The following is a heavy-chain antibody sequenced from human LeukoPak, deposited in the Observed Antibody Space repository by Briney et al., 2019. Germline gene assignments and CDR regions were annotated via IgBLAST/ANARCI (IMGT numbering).Heavy chain of an antibody. Sequence: ASVSVSCKASGYTFTCYYMHWVRQAPGQGLDWMGWINSNSGDTNYAQKFQGRVTMTRDTSITTAYMELSRLTSDDTAIYYCARGNPIQSITGWFDPWGQGTLVTVSS. D-gene: IGHD1-20*01. J-gene: IGHJ5*02. CDR1: GYTFTCYY. CDR3: ARGNPIQSITGWFDP. V-gene: IGHV1-2*02. CDR2: INSNSGDT.